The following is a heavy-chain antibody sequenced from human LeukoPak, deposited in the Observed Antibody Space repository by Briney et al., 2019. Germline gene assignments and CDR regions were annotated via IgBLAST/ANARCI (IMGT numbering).Heavy chain of an antibody. J-gene: IGHJ4*02. V-gene: IGHV1-18*01. CDR2: ISAYNGNT. CDR1: GYTFTSYG. Sequence: ASVKVSCKASGYTFTSYGISWVRQAPGQGLEWMGWISAYNGNTNYAQKLQGRVTMTTETSTSTAYMELRSLRSDDTAVYYCARDLPPYYYDSSGYYYGYWGQGTLVTVSS. D-gene: IGHD3-22*01. CDR3: ARDLPPYYYDSSGYYYGY.